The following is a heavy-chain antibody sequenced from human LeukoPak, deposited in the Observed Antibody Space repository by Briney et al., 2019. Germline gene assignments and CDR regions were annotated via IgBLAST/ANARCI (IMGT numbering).Heavy chain of an antibody. Sequence: ASVKVSCKASGGTFSSYTISWVRQAPGQGLEWMGWISAYNGNTNYAQNLQGRVTMTTDTSTSTAYMELRSLRSDDTAVYYCARSNSGYGGYNWFDPWGQGTLVTVSS. CDR3: ARSNSGYGGYNWFDP. CDR1: GGTFSSYT. J-gene: IGHJ5*02. V-gene: IGHV1-18*01. CDR2: ISAYNGNT. D-gene: IGHD5-12*01.